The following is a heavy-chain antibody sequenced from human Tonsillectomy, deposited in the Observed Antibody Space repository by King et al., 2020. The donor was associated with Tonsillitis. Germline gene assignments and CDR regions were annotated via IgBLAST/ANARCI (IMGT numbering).Heavy chain of an antibody. CDR1: GFTFSSYG. CDR3: AKGPSNYYGSGSYYNMRSLDY. D-gene: IGHD3-10*01. Sequence: VQLVESGGGVVQPGGSLRLSCAASGFTFSSYGMHWVRQAPGKGLEWVAFIRYDGSNKYYADSVKGRFTISRDNSKNTLYLQMNSLRAEDTAVYYCAKGPSNYYGSGSYYNMRSLDYWGQGTLVTVSS. J-gene: IGHJ4*02. V-gene: IGHV3-30*02. CDR2: IRYDGSNK.